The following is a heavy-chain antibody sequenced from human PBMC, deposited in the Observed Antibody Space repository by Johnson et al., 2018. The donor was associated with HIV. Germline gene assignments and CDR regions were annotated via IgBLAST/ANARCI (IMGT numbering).Heavy chain of an antibody. CDR1: GFTVRSNY. Sequence: MLLVESGGGLVQPGGSLRLSCAASGFTVRSNYMSWVRQAPGKGLEWVSLIYCGGSTYYADSVKGRFTISRDNSKNTLYLQMNSLRAEDTAVYYCARMTTTVSHHDAFDIRGQGTMVTVSS. V-gene: IGHV3-66*01. D-gene: IGHD4-17*01. CDR3: ARMTTTVSHHDAFDI. J-gene: IGHJ3*02. CDR2: IYCGGST.